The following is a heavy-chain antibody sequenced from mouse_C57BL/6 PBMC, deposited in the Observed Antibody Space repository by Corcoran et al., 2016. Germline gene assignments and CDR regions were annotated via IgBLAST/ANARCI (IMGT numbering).Heavy chain of an antibody. D-gene: IGHD1-1*02. V-gene: IGHV1-76*01. CDR1: GYTFTDYY. J-gene: IGHJ3*01. CDR3: ADVVG. Sequence: QVQLKQSGAELVRPGASVKLSCKASGYTFTDYYINWVKQRPGQGLEWIARIYPGSGNTYYNEKFKGKATLTAEKSSSTAYMQRSSLTSEYSSVYFCADVVGWGLGTLVTVSA. CDR2: IYPGSGNT.